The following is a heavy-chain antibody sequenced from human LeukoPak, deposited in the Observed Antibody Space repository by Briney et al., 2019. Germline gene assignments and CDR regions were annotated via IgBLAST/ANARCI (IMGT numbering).Heavy chain of an antibody. J-gene: IGHJ3*02. CDR1: GFIFSSYW. V-gene: IGHV3-7*01. CDR3: ERALEAVIFNI. D-gene: IGHD2-2*01. Sequence: PGGSLRLSCAASGFIFSSYWMAWVRQAPGKGLEWVANIKEDETAKYYVDSVRGRFTSSRDNAKNSLYLQMNSLRAEDTAVYYCERALEAVIFNIWGKGTLVTVFS. CDR2: IKEDETAK.